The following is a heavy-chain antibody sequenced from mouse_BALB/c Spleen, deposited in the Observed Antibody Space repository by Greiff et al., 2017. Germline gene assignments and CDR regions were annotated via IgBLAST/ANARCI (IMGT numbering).Heavy chain of an antibody. Sequence: VQLLESGPQLVRPGASVKISCKASGYSFTSYWMHWVKQRPGQGLEWIGMIDPSDSETRLNQKFKDKATLTVDKSSSTAYMQLSSPTSEDSAVYYCARAHYGNYVSDYWGQGTTLTVSS. J-gene: IGHJ2*01. CDR3: ARAHYGNYVSDY. CDR1: GYSFTSYW. D-gene: IGHD2-1*01. CDR2: IDPSDSET. V-gene: IGHV1S126*01.